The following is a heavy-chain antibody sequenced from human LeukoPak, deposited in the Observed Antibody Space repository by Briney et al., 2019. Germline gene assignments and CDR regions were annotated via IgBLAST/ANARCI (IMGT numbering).Heavy chain of an antibody. J-gene: IGHJ5*02. D-gene: IGHD3-3*01. CDR1: GFTFSSYR. V-gene: IGHV3-74*01. CDR2: INSDGSST. Sequence: GSLRLSCAASGFTFSSYRMHWVRQAPGKGLVWVSRINSDGSSTSYADSVKGRFTISRDNAKNTLYLQMNSLRAEDTAVYYCATQQNYDFWSGADYGGDWFDPWGQGTLVTVSS. CDR3: ATQQNYDFWSGADYGGDWFDP.